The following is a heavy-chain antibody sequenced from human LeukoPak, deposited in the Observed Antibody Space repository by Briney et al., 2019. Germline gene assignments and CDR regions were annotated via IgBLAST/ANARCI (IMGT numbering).Heavy chain of an antibody. V-gene: IGHV3-23*01. CDR3: AKGSYYDSSGSFYFDY. CDR1: GFTFSSYA. Sequence: GGSLRLSCAASGFTFSSYAMSWVRQAPGRELAGVSVMSGSGDNTYYADSVKGRFTISRDNSKNTLYVQVNSLGTEDTAAYYCAKGSYYDSSGSFYFDYWGQGTLVTVSS. CDR2: MSGSGDNT. J-gene: IGHJ4*02. D-gene: IGHD3-22*01.